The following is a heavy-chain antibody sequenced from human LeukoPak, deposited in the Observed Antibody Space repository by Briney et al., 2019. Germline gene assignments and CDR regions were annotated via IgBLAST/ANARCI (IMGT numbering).Heavy chain of an antibody. CDR3: AMDSSSWAYYYYYMDV. V-gene: IGHV3-48*02. D-gene: IGHD6-13*01. Sequence: GGSLRLSCAASGFTFSSYSMNWVRQAPGKGLEWVSYISSSSSTIYYADSVKGRFTISRDNAKNSLYLQMNSLRDEDMAVYYRAMDSSSWAYYYYYMDVWGKGTTVTVSS. CDR1: GFTFSSYS. CDR2: ISSSSSTI. J-gene: IGHJ6*03.